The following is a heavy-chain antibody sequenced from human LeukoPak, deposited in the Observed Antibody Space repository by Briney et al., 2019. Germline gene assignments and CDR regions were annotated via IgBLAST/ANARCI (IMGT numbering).Heavy chain of an antibody. J-gene: IGHJ6*03. V-gene: IGHV4-34*01. Sequence: SETLSLTCAVYGGSFSGYYWSWIRQPPGNGLEWIGEINHSGSTNYNPSLKSRVTISVDTSKNQFSLKLSSVTAADTAVYYCARGRSYGLGSTYYYYYYYMDVWGKGTTVTVSS. D-gene: IGHD5-18*01. CDR2: INHSGST. CDR1: GGSFSGYY. CDR3: ARGRSYGLGSTYYYYYYYMDV.